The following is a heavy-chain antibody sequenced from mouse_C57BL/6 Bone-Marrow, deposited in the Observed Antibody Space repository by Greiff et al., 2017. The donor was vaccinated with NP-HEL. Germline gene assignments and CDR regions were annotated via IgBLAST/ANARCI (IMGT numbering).Heavy chain of an antibody. CDR2: INPSTGGT. CDR3: AREEHDDYDRFAY. V-gene: IGHV1-42*01. D-gene: IGHD2-4*01. CDR1: GYSFTGYY. J-gene: IGHJ3*01. Sequence: VQLKQSGPELVKPGASVKISCKASGYSFTGYYMNWVKQSPEKSLEWIGEINPSTGGTTYNQKFKAKATLTVDKSSSTAYMQLKSLTSEDSAVYYCAREEHDDYDRFAYWGQGTLVTVSA.